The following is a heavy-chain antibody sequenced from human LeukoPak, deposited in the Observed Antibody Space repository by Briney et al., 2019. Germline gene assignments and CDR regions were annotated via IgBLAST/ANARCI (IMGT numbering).Heavy chain of an antibody. J-gene: IGHJ4*02. CDR3: ARGGAPVVPAAMDFDY. CDR2: ISGSGDRT. V-gene: IGHV3-23*01. Sequence: PGGSLRLSCAASGFTFNNYVMSWVRQAPGKGLEWVSLISGSGDRTYYADSVKGRFTISRDNSKNSLYLQMNSLRAEDTAVYYCARGGAPVVPAAMDFDYWGQGTLVTVSS. CDR1: GFTFNNYV. D-gene: IGHD2-2*01.